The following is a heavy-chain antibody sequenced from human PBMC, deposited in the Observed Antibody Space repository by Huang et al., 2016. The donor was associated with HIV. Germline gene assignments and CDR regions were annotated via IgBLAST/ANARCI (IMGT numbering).Heavy chain of an antibody. Sequence: QVQLVESGGGVVQPGRSLRLSCEASGFTFRNYGLHWVRQAQGTGLEWVAAISDDGTNKEYVGAGKGRFTISRDNSKNTVHLQMNSLRPQDTATYFCAKDLVIMVMVGGAFDVWGQGTMVTVSS. V-gene: IGHV3-30*18. CDR3: AKDLVIMVMVGGAFDV. D-gene: IGHD3-16*01. J-gene: IGHJ3*01. CDR1: GFTFRNYG. CDR2: ISDDGTNK.